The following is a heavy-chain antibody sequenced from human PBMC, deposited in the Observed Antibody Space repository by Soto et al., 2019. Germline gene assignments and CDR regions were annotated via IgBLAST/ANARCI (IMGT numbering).Heavy chain of an antibody. J-gene: IGHJ6*03. CDR2: ISGSGGST. Sequence: PGGSLRLSCAASGFTFSSYAMSWVRQAPGKGLEWVSAISGSGGSTYYADSVKGRFTISRDNSKNTLYLQMNSLRAEDTAVYYCAKGGYDYYYYYYMDVWGKGTTVTVSS. CDR3: AKGGYDYYYYYYMDV. D-gene: IGHD5-12*01. CDR1: GFTFSSYA. V-gene: IGHV3-23*01.